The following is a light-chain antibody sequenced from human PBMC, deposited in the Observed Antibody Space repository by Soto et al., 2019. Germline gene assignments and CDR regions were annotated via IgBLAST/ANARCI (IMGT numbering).Light chain of an antibody. J-gene: IGKJ3*01. Sequence: EIVLTQSPGTLSLSPGERATLSCRASQSVSSSYLAWYQQKPGQAPRLLIYGASSRATGIPDRFSGSGSGTDFPLTISRLEPEDFAVYYCQQYGSSPGFTFGPGTKLEIK. CDR3: QQYGSSPGFT. V-gene: IGKV3-20*01. CDR1: QSVSSSY. CDR2: GAS.